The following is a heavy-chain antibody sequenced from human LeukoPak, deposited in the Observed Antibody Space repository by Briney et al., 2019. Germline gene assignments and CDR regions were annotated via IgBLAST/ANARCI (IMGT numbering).Heavy chain of an antibody. CDR3: ARSRWFGELDY. D-gene: IGHD3-10*01. CDR1: GFTFSSYA. CDR2: ISGSGGST. Sequence: GGSLRLSCAASGFTFSSYAMSWVRQAPGKGLEWVSAISGSGGSTSYAQKFQGRVTMTRDMSTSTVYMELSSLRSEDTAVYYCARSRWFGELDYWGQGTLVTVSS. J-gene: IGHJ4*02. V-gene: IGHV3-23*01.